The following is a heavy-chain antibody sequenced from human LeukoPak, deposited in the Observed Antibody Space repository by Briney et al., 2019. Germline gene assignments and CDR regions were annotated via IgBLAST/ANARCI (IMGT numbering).Heavy chain of an antibody. V-gene: IGHV3-43D*03. CDR1: GFTFSSYW. J-gene: IGHJ3*02. Sequence: GGSLRLSCAASGFTFSSYWMHWVRQAPGKGLEWVSLISWDGGSPHYADSVKGRFTISRDNSKNSLYLQMNSLRAEDTALYYCATGSYYYDSSGYYYGYDALNIWGQGTMVTVSS. CDR2: ISWDGGSP. CDR3: ATGSYYYDSSGYYYGYDALNI. D-gene: IGHD3-22*01.